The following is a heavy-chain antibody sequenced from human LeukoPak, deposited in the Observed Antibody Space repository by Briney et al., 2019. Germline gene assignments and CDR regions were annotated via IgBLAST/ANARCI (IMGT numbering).Heavy chain of an antibody. Sequence: PGESLKISCKCSGYTFTSHRIVWVRQMPRKGLEWMGIIYPGDSGTTYSPSFQGQVTISVDKSISTAYLQWSSLRASDTAMYYCARRECSNGVCYYFDYWGQGTLVTVS. CDR1: GYTFTSHR. CDR2: IYPGDSGT. D-gene: IGHD2-8*01. V-gene: IGHV5-51*01. J-gene: IGHJ4*02. CDR3: ARRECSNGVCYYFDY.